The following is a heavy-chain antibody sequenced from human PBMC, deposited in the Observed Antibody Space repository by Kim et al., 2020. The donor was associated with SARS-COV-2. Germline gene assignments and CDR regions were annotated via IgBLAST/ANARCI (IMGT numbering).Heavy chain of an antibody. J-gene: IGHJ3*02. CDR3: ARGRDAFDI. V-gene: IGHV3-48*04. CDR1: GFTFRSYS. CDR2: VSPSSGTI. Sequence: GGSLRLSCAASGFTFRSYSLNWVRQAPGKGLEWISYVSPSSGTIYYADSVRGRFTISRDNAKNSLYLQMNSLRAEDTAVYYSARGRDAFDIWGQGTLVTVSP.